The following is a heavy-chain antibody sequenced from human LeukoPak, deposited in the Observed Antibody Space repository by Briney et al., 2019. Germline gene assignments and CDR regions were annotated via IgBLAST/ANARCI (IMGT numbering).Heavy chain of an antibody. V-gene: IGHV3-48*03. CDR2: ISSSGGSI. Sequence: PGRSLRLSCAASGFTFSTYEMNWVRQAPGKGLEWVSYISSSGGSIYYADSVKGRFTISRDNAKNSLYLQMNSLRAEDTAVYYCARDSALTGDRADYWGQGTLVTVSS. CDR1: GFTFSTYE. D-gene: IGHD7-27*01. J-gene: IGHJ4*02. CDR3: ARDSALTGDRADY.